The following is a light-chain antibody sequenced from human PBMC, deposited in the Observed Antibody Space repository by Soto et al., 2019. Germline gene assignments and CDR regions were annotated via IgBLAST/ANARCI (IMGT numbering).Light chain of an antibody. J-gene: IGKJ4*01. CDR2: DAS. CDR1: QTISFS. Sequence: DIQMTQSPSTLSASVGDRVTITCRASQTISFSLAWYQQKPGKAPKLLIYDASTLQSGVPSRFSGSGSGTDFTLTISSLQHEDFTTYYCQQTYSTPHTFVGGTKVDIK. CDR3: QQTYSTPHT. V-gene: IGKV1-39*01.